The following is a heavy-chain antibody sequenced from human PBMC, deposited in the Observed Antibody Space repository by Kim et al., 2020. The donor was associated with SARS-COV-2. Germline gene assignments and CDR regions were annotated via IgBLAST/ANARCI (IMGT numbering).Heavy chain of an antibody. J-gene: IGHJ4*02. D-gene: IGHD4-17*01. V-gene: IGHV3-30*18. Sequence: GGSLRLSCAASGFTFSSYGMHWVRQAPGKGLEWVAVISYDGSNKYYADSVKGRFTISRDNSKNTLYLQMNSLRAEDTAVYYCAKNPPKGDGDYYFDYWGQGTLVTVSS. CDR1: GFTFSSYG. CDR2: ISYDGSNK. CDR3: AKNPPKGDGDYYFDY.